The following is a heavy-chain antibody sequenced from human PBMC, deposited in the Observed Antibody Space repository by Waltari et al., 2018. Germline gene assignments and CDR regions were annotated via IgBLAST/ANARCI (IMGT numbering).Heavy chain of an antibody. CDR2: IKYDGSEE. Sequence: EVQVVESGGGLVQPGECLRLSCAASGFTFSSSWMSWVRQPPGKGLEWVANIKYDGSEEYYVDSVKGRFTISRDNAKNSLYLQMNSLRVEDTAVYYCARDPERGALDYWGQGTLVAVSS. D-gene: IGHD1-26*01. CDR3: ARDPERGALDY. V-gene: IGHV3-7*01. CDR1: GFTFSSSW. J-gene: IGHJ4*02.